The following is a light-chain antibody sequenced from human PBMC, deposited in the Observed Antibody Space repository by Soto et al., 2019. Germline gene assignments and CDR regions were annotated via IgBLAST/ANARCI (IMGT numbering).Light chain of an antibody. J-gene: IGKJ1*01. V-gene: IGKV3-20*01. CDR2: GAS. CDR1: QSVSSSY. Sequence: EIVLTQSPGTLSLSPGERATLSCRASQSVSSSYLGWYQQKPGQAPRLLIYGASGRAAGIPARFSGSGSGTDFTLTISRLEPEDFAVYYCQQYGSSTWTFGQGTKVDVK. CDR3: QQYGSSTWT.